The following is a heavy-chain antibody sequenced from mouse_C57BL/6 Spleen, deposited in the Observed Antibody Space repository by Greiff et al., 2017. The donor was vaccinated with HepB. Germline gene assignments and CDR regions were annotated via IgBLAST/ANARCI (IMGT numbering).Heavy chain of an antibody. CDR1: GYTFTDYY. Sequence: EVQLQQSGPELVKPGASVKMSCKASGYTFTDYYMHWVKQSHGKSLEWIGYINPNNGGTSYNQKFKGKATLTVNKSSSTAYMELRNLTSEDSAIYYCARGEVYYYGSGYFNVWSTGTTVTVSS. CDR2: INPNNGGT. V-gene: IGHV1-22*01. CDR3: ARGEVYYYGSGYFNV. J-gene: IGHJ1*03. D-gene: IGHD1-1*01.